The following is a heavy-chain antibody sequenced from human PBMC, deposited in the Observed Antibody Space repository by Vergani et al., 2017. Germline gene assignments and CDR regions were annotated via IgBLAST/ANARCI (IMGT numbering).Heavy chain of an antibody. J-gene: IGHJ4*02. D-gene: IGHD4-23*01. Sequence: QVQLQESGPGLVKPSGTLSLTCAVSGGSISSSNWWSWVRQPPGEGLEWIGEIYHSGSTNYNPSRKSRVTISVDKSKHKFSLKLSSVTAADTSVYYCARLAGGNSGYYFDYWGQGTLVTVSS. CDR1: GGSISSSNW. CDR2: IYHSGST. V-gene: IGHV4-4*02. CDR3: ARLAGGNSGYYFDY.